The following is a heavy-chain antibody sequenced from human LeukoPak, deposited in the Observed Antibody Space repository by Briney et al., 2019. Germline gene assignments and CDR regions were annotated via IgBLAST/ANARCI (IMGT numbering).Heavy chain of an antibody. J-gene: IGHJ3*02. CDR3: AKDGLNQDIVVVPATDAFDI. Sequence: GGSLRLSCAASGFTFSSYAMSWVRQAPGKGLEWVSAISGSGGSTYYADSVKGRFTISRDNSKNTLYLQMSSLRAEDTAVYYCAKDGLNQDIVVVPATDAFDIWGQGTMVTVSS. D-gene: IGHD2-2*01. V-gene: IGHV3-23*01. CDR1: GFTFSSYA. CDR2: ISGSGGST.